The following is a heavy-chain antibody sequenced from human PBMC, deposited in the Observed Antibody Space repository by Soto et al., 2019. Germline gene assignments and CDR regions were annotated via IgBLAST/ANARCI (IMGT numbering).Heavy chain of an antibody. V-gene: IGHV4-30-2*01. D-gene: IGHD3-10*01. Sequence: ALSVTCTFSGGSISRGGYSWSWIRQPPGKGLEWIGYIYHSGSTYYNPSLKSRVTISVDTSKNQFSLKLSSVTAADTAVYYCARDSASGPDYWGQGTLVTVSS. J-gene: IGHJ4*02. CDR1: GGSISRGGYS. CDR2: IYHSGST. CDR3: ARDSASGPDY.